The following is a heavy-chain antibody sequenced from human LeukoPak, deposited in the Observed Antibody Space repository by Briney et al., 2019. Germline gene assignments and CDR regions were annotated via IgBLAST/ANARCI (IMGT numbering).Heavy chain of an antibody. J-gene: IGHJ4*02. V-gene: IGHV3-9*01. CDR2: ISWNSGSI. CDR3: AKDKEVYYYDSSGFDY. Sequence: PGGSLRLSCAASGFTFDDYAMHWVRQAPGKGLEWVSGISWNSGSIGYADSVKGRFTISRDNAKNSLYLQMNSLRAEDTALYYCAKDKEVYYYDSSGFDYWGQGTLVTVSS. CDR1: GFTFDDYA. D-gene: IGHD3-22*01.